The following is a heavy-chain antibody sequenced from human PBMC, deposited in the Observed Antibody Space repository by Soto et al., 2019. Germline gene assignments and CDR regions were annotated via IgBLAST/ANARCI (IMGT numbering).Heavy chain of an antibody. D-gene: IGHD2-21*01. V-gene: IGHV3-23*01. CDR2: ISGSGGST. CDR1: GFTFSSYA. Sequence: GGSLRLSCAASGFTFSSYAMSWVRQAPGKGLEWVSAISGSGGSTYYADSVKGQFTISRDNSKNTLYLQMNSLRAEDTAVYYCAKIPVYYYYYYMDVWGKGTTVTVSS. CDR3: AKIPVYYYYYYMDV. J-gene: IGHJ6*03.